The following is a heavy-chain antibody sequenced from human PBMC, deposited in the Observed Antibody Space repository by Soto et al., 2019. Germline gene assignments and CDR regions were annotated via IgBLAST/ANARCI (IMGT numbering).Heavy chain of an antibody. Sequence: GRSLRLSCAASGFTFSNAWMSWVRQAPGKWLERVGRIKSKTDGGTTAYAAPVKGRFTISRDDSKNTLYLQMNSLKTEDTAVYYCTTDIDFWNRPFDAFDIWGQGTMVTVSS. J-gene: IGHJ3*02. D-gene: IGHD3-3*01. CDR3: TTDIDFWNRPFDAFDI. V-gene: IGHV3-15*01. CDR1: GFTFSNAW. CDR2: IKSKTDGGTT.